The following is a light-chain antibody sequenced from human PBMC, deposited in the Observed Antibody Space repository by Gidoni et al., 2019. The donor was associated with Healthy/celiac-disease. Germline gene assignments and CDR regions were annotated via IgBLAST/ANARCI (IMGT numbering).Light chain of an antibody. J-gene: IGLJ2*01. CDR2: RNN. CDR1: SSNIGSNY. V-gene: IGLV1-47*01. Sequence: QSVLTQPPSASGTPGQRVTISCSGSSSNIGSNYVYWYQQLPGTAPKLRIYRNNPRPSGVPDRFSGSKSGTSASLAISGLRSEDEADYYCAAWDDSLVFGGGTKLTVL. CDR3: AAWDDSLV.